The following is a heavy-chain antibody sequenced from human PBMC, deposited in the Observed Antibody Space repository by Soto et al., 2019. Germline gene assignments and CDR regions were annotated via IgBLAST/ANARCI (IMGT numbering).Heavy chain of an antibody. D-gene: IGHD3-16*01. V-gene: IGHV4-59*01. CDR2: IYYSGSA. CDR1: GASISSYH. J-gene: IGHJ6*03. Sequence: QVQLQESGPGLVKPSETLSLTCTVSGASISSYHWSWLRQTPGKGLEWIGDIYYSGSANYNPSLKSRVTCSVDTSKNQVSLKLSSVTAADTGVYYCAAAVPAEYVFPYYYMDVWGKGTTVTVSS. CDR3: AAAVPAEYVFPYYYMDV.